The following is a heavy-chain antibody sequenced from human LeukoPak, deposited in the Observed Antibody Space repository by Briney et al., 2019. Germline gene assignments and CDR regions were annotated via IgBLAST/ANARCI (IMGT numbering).Heavy chain of an antibody. V-gene: IGHV3-7*01. J-gene: IGHJ3*02. Sequence: GGSLRLSCVASGFTFSRHWMSWVRQAPGKGLEWVANMKQDGSEIYYLDSVKGRFTISRDNARNSLYLQMNSLRAEDTAVYYCARDQGYGGNSFDAFDIWGQGTMVTVSS. D-gene: IGHD4-23*01. CDR1: GFTFSRHW. CDR3: ARDQGYGGNSFDAFDI. CDR2: MKQDGSEI.